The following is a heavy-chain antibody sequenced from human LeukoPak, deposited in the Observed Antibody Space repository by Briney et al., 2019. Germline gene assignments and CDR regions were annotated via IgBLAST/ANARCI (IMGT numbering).Heavy chain of an antibody. CDR2: ISVSGGST. Sequence: PGGSLRLSCLASGFTFSSYVMNWVRQTPGKGLEWVSSISVSGGSTFYADSVKGRFTISRDNSKNTLYLQMNRLRAEDTAVYYCAKEGPYCTNGVCRALWGQGTLVTVSS. CDR3: AKEGPYCTNGVCRAL. V-gene: IGHV3-23*01. J-gene: IGHJ4*02. CDR1: GFTFSSYV. D-gene: IGHD2-8*01.